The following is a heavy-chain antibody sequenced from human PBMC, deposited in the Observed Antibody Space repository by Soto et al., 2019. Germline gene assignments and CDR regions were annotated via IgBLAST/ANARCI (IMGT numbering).Heavy chain of an antibody. CDR3: AKVKVRYFDLYGMDV. V-gene: IGHV3-23*01. CDR1: GFTFSSYA. Sequence: GSLRLSCAASGFTFSSYAMSWVRQAPGKGLEWVSGISGSGGSTYYADSVKGRFTISRDNSKNTLYLQMNSLRAEDTAVYYCAKVKVRYFDLYGMDVWGQGTTVTVSS. J-gene: IGHJ6*02. D-gene: IGHD3-9*01. CDR2: ISGSGGST.